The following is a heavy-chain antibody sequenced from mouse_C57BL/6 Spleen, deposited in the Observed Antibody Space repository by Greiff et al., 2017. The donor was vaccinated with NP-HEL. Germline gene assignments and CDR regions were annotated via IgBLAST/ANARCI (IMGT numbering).Heavy chain of an antibody. CDR2: ISYSGST. CDR3: ARDYYGNYNWYFDV. Sequence: EVHLVESGPGMVKPSQSLSLTCTVTGYSITSGYDWHWIRHFPGNKLEWMGYISYSGSTNYNPSLKSRISITHDTSKNHFFLKLNSVTTEDTATYYCARDYYGNYNWYFDVWGTGTTVTVSS. CDR1: GYSITSGYD. V-gene: IGHV3-1*01. D-gene: IGHD2-1*01. J-gene: IGHJ1*03.